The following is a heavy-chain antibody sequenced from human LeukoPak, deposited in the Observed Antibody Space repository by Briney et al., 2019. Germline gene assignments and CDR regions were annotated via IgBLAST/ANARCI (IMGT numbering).Heavy chain of an antibody. V-gene: IGHV3-30*02. J-gene: IGHJ6*03. D-gene: IGHD1-1*01. CDR2: IRDDGSIK. CDR1: GFTFSSYG. Sequence: GGSLRLSCAASGFTFSSYGMHWVRQAPGKGLEWVAFIRDDGSIKYYADSLKGQFTVSRDNSKNTLYLQMNSLRAEGTAVYYCAKTTTTLHHYYYYMDVWGKGTTVTVSS. CDR3: AKTTTTLHHYYYYMDV.